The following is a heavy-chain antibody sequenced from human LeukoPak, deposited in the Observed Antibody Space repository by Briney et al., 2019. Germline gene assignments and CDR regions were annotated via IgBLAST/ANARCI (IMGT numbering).Heavy chain of an antibody. CDR2: IYYSGST. CDR1: VGSISSSSYY. Sequence: SETLSLTCTVSVGSISSSSYYWGWIRQPPGKGLEWLGSIYYSGSTYYNPSLKSRVTVSVDTSKNQFSLKLSSVTAADTAVYYCARHGWYDSSGYLVYYYYGMDVWGQGTTVTVSS. D-gene: IGHD3-22*01. CDR3: ARHGWYDSSGYLVYYYYGMDV. J-gene: IGHJ6*02. V-gene: IGHV4-39*01.